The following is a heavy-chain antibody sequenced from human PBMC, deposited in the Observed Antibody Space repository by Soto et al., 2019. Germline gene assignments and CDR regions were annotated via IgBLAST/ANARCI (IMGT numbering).Heavy chain of an antibody. V-gene: IGHV4-39*01. CDR3: ARQNRYSSSTFDP. Sequence: SETLSLTCTVSGGSISSSSYYWGWIRQPPGKGLEWIGSIYYSGSTYYNPSLKSRVTISVDTSKNQFSLKLSSVTAADKAVYYCARQNRYSSSTFDPWGQGTLVTVSS. J-gene: IGHJ5*02. D-gene: IGHD6-13*01. CDR1: GGSISSSSYY. CDR2: IYYSGST.